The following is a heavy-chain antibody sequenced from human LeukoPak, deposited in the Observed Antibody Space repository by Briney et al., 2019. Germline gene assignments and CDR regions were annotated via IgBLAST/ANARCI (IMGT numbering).Heavy chain of an antibody. V-gene: IGHV4-61*02. CDR3: ARDLYSSGWSTFDAFDI. J-gene: IGHJ3*02. D-gene: IGHD6-19*01. CDR1: GGSISSGSYY. CDR2: IYTSGST. Sequence: SQTLSLTCTVSGGSISSGSYYWSWIRQPAGKGLEWIGRIYTSGSTNYNPSLKSRVTISVDTSKNQFSLKLSSVTAADTAVYYCARDLYSSGWSTFDAFDIWGQGTMVTFSS.